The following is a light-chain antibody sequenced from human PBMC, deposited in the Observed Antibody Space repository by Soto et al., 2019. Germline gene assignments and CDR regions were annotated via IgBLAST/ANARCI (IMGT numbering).Light chain of an antibody. CDR2: EVS. CDR3: SSYTSSSTLV. Sequence: QSALTQPPSVSGSPGQSVTIACTGSSSDVGSYNRVSWYQQPPGTAPRVMIYEVSNRPLGVPDRFSGSKSGNTASLTISGLQAEDEPDYYCSSYTSSSTLVFGGGTKLTVL. CDR1: SSDVGSYNR. V-gene: IGLV2-18*02. J-gene: IGLJ2*01.